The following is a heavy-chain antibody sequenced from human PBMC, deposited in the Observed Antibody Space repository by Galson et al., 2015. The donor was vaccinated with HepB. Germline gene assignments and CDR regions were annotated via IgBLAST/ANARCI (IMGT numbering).Heavy chain of an antibody. Sequence: SLRLSCAASGFTVSSNHMNWVRQAPGKGLEWVSTMYGGGSTYYADSVKGRFTISRDNSKNTLYLQMNSLRAEDTAVYYCAGGSGKTVYGVVTARSGMDVWGQGTTVTVSS. CDR3: AGGSGKTVYGVVTARSGMDV. J-gene: IGHJ6*02. V-gene: IGHV3-66*02. CDR2: MYGGGST. CDR1: GFTVSSNH. D-gene: IGHD3-3*01.